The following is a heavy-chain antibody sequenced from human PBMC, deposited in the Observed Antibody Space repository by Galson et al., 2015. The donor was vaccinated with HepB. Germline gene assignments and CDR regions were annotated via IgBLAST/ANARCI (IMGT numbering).Heavy chain of an antibody. CDR2: IYPGDSDT. Sequence: QSGAEVKKPGESLKISCKGSGYSFTSYWIGWVRQMPGKGLEWMGIIYPGDSDTRYSPSFQGQVTISADNSISTAYLQWSSLKASDSAMYYCARPVASEWNGAEGQSDYGDYGDAFDIWGQGTMVTVSS. CDR3: ARPVASEWNGAEGQSDYGDYGDAFDI. V-gene: IGHV5-51*03. J-gene: IGHJ3*02. D-gene: IGHD4-17*01. CDR1: GYSFTSYW.